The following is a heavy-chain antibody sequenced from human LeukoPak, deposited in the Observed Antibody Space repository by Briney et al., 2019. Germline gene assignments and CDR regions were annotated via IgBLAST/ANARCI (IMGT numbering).Heavy chain of an antibody. J-gene: IGHJ4*02. Sequence: PGRSQRLSCAASGFALNNYAMHWVRQAPGKGLEWVAVIWYDGSNEYYSDSVKGRFAISRDISKNTLYLQMNSLRAEDTAVYYCAKDGAQGDYWGQGTLVTVSS. CDR2: IWYDGSNE. V-gene: IGHV3-33*06. CDR1: GFALNNYA. CDR3: AKDGAQGDY. D-gene: IGHD3-16*01.